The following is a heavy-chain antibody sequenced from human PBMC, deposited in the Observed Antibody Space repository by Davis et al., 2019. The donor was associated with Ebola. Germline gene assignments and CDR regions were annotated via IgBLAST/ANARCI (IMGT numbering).Heavy chain of an antibody. Sequence: GESLKISCAASGFTFSDYYMSWIRQAPGKGLEWVSYISSSGSTIYYADSVKGRFTISRDNAKNSLYVQMNSLRAEDTAVYYCTRVYNWNSALYYCTMDVWGQGTTVTVSS. J-gene: IGHJ6*02. D-gene: IGHD1-7*01. V-gene: IGHV3-11*04. CDR1: GFTFSDYY. CDR2: ISSSGSTI. CDR3: TRVYNWNSALYYCTMDV.